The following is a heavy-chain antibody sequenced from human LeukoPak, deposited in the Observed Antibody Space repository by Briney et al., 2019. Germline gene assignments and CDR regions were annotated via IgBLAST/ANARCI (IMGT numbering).Heavy chain of an antibody. CDR2: IWYDGSNK. V-gene: IGHV3-33*01. CDR1: GFTFSSYG. J-gene: IGHJ4*02. D-gene: IGHD2/OR15-2a*01. CDR3: AREDPRGNSQFDY. Sequence: GGSLRLSCAASGFTFSSYGMHGVREAPGEGLEWGSLIWYDGSNKYYTDSVKGRLTISRDNSKNTLYLQMNSLRAEDTALYYCAREDPRGNSQFDYWGQGTQVTVSS.